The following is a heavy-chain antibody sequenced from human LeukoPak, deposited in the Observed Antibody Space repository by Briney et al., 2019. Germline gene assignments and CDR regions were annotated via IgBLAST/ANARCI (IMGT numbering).Heavy chain of an antibody. V-gene: IGHV4-34*01. CDR1: GGSFSGYY. J-gene: IGHJ5*02. CDR3: ARGFRGGYDS. D-gene: IGHD5-12*01. Sequence: SETLSLTCAVYGGSFSGYYWSWIRQPPGKGLEWIGEINHSGSTNYNPSLKSRVTISVDTSKNQFSPKLSSVTAADTAVYYCARGFRGGYDSWGQGTLVTVSS. CDR2: INHSGST.